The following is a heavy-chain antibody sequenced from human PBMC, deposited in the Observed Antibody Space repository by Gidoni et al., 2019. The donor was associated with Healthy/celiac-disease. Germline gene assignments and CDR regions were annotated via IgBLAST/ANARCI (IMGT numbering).Heavy chain of an antibody. CDR3: ARRMTTVTKEVWFDP. Sequence: QVQMVETGGGLVKPGGSLRPSCSDSGLPFSDYYMSWIRQAPGKGLEWVSYISSSSSYTNYADSVKGRFTISRDNAKNSLYLQMNSLRAEDTAVYYCARRMTTVTKEVWFDPWGQGTLVTVSS. D-gene: IGHD4-4*01. J-gene: IGHJ5*02. CDR2: ISSSSSYT. V-gene: IGHV3-11*06. CDR1: GLPFSDYY.